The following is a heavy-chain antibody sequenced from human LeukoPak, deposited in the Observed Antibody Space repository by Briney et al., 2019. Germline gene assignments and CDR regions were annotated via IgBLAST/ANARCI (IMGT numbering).Heavy chain of an antibody. V-gene: IGHV1-2*02. J-gene: IGHJ4*02. CDR3: ARSLTTDY. CDR2: VNPNSGGT. D-gene: IGHD1-14*01. Sequence: ASVKVSCKASGYSFNAYYIHWVRQAPGQRLEWMGWVNPNSGGTNFAQKFQGRVTITRDTSISTAYMELSRLRSDDTAIYYCARSLTTDYWGQGTLVAVSS. CDR1: GYSFNAYY.